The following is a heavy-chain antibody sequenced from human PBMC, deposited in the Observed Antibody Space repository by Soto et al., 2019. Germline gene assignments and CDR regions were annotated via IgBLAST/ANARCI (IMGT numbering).Heavy chain of an antibody. V-gene: IGHV4-34*01. J-gene: IGHJ4*02. D-gene: IGHD5-12*01. Sequence: SETLSLTCAVYGGSFSGYYWSWIRQPPGKGLEWIGEINHSGSTNYNPSLKSRVTISVDTSKNKFSLKLSSVTAADTAVYYGPRSFNSGPYDYWGQGTMVTVSS. CDR2: INHSGST. CDR1: GGSFSGYY. CDR3: PRSFNSGPYDY.